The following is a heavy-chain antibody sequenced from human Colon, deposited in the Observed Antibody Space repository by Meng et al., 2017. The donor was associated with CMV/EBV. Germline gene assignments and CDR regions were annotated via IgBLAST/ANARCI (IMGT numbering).Heavy chain of an antibody. Sequence: QVQLVHSGAEVKKPGASVKVSCKASGYTFTGYFMYWVRQAPGQGLEWLGVINPITGGTNYAQKFQGRVTMTRDTSMNTAYMELSRLRSDDTAAYYCASLSGGDFDYWGQGTLVTVSS. V-gene: IGHV1-2*02. D-gene: IGHD1-26*01. CDR1: GYTFTGYF. CDR2: INPITGGT. J-gene: IGHJ4*02. CDR3: ASLSGGDFDY.